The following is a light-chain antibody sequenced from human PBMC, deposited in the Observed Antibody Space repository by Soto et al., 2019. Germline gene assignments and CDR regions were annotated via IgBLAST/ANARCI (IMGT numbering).Light chain of an antibody. J-gene: IGKJ4*01. CDR3: QQYDNLPPLT. CDR2: DAS. V-gene: IGKV1-33*01. Sequence: DLQMTQSPSSLSASVGDRVTITCQASQDIRNYLNWYQQKPGKAPKLLIYDASNLETGVPSRFNGSGSGTDFTLTISNLQPEDIATYYCQQYDNLPPLTFGGGTKVEIK. CDR1: QDIRNY.